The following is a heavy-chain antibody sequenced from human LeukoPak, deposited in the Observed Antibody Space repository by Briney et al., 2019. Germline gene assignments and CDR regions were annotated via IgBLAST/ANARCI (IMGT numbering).Heavy chain of an antibody. D-gene: IGHD1-1*01. CDR3: ARIRSPVQLERLAEGNWFDP. Sequence: SVKVSCKASGGTFSSYAISWVRQAPRQGLEWMGGIIPIFGTANYAQKFQGRVTITADESTSTAYMELSSLRSEDTAVYYCARIRSPVQLERLAEGNWFDPWGQGTLVTVSS. CDR2: IIPIFGTA. CDR1: GGTFSSYA. J-gene: IGHJ5*02. V-gene: IGHV1-69*13.